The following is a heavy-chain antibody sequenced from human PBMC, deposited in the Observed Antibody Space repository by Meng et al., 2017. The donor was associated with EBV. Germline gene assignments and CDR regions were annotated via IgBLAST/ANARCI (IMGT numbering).Heavy chain of an antibody. V-gene: IGHV1-69*01. J-gene: IGHJ4*02. CDR1: GGTFRSDA. D-gene: IGHD3-10*01. CDR3: ASESGRGFTPDY. CDR2: LIPMSGAP. Sequence: QVQLEQSGAEVKKPGSPVKVSWRTSGGTFRSDAVSWVRQAPGQGLEWMGGLIPMSGAPHYAQKFQDRVTIIADESTSTHSMELNNLRFEDTAMYYCASESGRGFTPDYWGQGTLVTVSS.